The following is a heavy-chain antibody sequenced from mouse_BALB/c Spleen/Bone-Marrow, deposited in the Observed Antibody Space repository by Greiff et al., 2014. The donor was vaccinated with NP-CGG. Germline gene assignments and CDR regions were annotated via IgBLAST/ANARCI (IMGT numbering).Heavy chain of an antibody. Sequence: KQSGSELVRPGASVKLSCKASGYTFTSYWMHWVKQRPGQGLGWIGNIYPGTGSTNYDEKFKTKATLTVDTSSSTAYMQLSSLTSEDSAVYYCARWLLLDYWGQGTTLTVSS. CDR1: GYTFTSYW. J-gene: IGHJ2*01. CDR2: IYPGTGST. V-gene: IGHV1S22*01. CDR3: ARWLLLDY. D-gene: IGHD2-3*01.